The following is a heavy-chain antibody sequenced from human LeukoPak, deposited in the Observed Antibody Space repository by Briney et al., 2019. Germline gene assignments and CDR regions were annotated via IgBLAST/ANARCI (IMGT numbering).Heavy chain of an antibody. CDR2: INPNSGGT. J-gene: IGHJ5*02. V-gene: IGHV1-2*06. Sequence: ASVKVSCKASGYTFTSYYMHWVRQAPGQGLEWMGRINPNSGGTNYAQKFQGRVTMTRDTSISTAYMELSRLRSDDTAVYYCARENRGSSGWYSSNWFDPWGQGTLVTVSS. D-gene: IGHD6-19*01. CDR1: GYTFTSYY. CDR3: ARENRGSSGWYSSNWFDP.